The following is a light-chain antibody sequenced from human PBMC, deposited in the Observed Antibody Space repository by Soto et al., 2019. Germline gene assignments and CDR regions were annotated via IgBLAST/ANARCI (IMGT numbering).Light chain of an antibody. Sequence: QSVLTQPASVSGSPGQSITISCTGTSSDVGSNNLVSWYQQYPGKAPKLTIYEGSKRPSGVSNRFSGSKSGNTASLTISGLQAEDEADYYCCSYAGSSTYVFGTGTKVTVL. V-gene: IGLV2-23*01. CDR3: CSYAGSSTYV. J-gene: IGLJ1*01. CDR2: EGS. CDR1: SSDVGSNNL.